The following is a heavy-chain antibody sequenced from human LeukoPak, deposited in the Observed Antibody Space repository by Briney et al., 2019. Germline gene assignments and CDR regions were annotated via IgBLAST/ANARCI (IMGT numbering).Heavy chain of an antibody. V-gene: IGHV4-39*07. CDR2: IYYSGST. CDR1: GGSISSSSYY. J-gene: IGHJ3*02. CDR3: ARDQTYYDYVWGSYRDLNDAFDI. D-gene: IGHD3-16*02. Sequence: SETLSLTCTVSGGSISSSSYYWGWIRQPPGKGLEWIGSIYYSGSTYYNPSLKSRVTISVDTSKNQFSLKLSSVTAADTAVYYCARDQTYYDYVWGSYRDLNDAFDIWGQGTMVTVSS.